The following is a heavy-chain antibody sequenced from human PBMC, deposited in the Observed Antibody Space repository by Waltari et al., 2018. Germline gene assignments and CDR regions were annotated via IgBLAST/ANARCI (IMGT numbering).Heavy chain of an antibody. CDR1: XXTFTGYX. CDR3: ARSXXXQHYMDV. V-gene: IGHV1-2*06. CDR2: INPNXGGT. J-gene: IGHJ6*03. Sequence: QVQLVQXGAEVKKPGASVKVSXKXSXXTFTGYXXHXVRQAPGQGLEWMGRINPNXGGTNYAXKFQGRVTMTRDTSISTAYMELXXXRSDDTAXXYCARSXXXQHYMDVWGKGTTVXXSS.